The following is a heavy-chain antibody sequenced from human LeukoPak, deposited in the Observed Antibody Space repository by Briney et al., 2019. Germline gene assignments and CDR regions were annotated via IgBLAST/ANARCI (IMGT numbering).Heavy chain of an antibody. D-gene: IGHD6-6*01. V-gene: IGHV3-73*01. J-gene: IGHJ4*02. Sequence: GGSLKLSCAASGFTFSGSAMHWVRQASGKGLEWVGRIRSKANSYATAYAASVKGRFTISRDDSKNTAYLQMNSLRVEDTAVYYCAKEPPGQLRVGDYWGQGTLVTVSS. CDR2: IRSKANSYAT. CDR3: AKEPPGQLRVGDY. CDR1: GFTFSGSA.